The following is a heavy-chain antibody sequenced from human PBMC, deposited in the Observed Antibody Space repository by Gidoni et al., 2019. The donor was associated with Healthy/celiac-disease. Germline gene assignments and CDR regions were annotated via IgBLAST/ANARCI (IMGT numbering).Heavy chain of an antibody. CDR3: ARFNRHNYDDYGDPYFDY. J-gene: IGHJ4*02. V-gene: IGHV4-59*01. D-gene: IGHD4-17*01. Sequence: NYNPSLKSRVTVSVDTSKNQFSLKLSSVTAADTAVYYCARFNRHNYDDYGDPYFDYWGQGTLVTVSS.